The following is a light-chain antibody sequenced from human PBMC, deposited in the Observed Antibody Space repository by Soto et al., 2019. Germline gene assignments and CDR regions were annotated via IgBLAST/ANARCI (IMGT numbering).Light chain of an antibody. CDR1: QSVSSN. CDR2: GAS. Sequence: EIVMTQSPSTLSVSPGERATLSCRASQSVSSNLAWYQQKPGQAPRLLIYGASTRATGIPARFSGSGSGTEFTLTISSLQSEYFVVYYCQQYNNWPPNTFGQGTKLEIK. J-gene: IGKJ2*01. CDR3: QQYNNWPPNT. V-gene: IGKV3-15*01.